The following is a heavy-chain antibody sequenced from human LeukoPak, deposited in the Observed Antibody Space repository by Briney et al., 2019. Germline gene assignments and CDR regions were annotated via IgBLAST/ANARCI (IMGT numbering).Heavy chain of an antibody. D-gene: IGHD3-10*01. Sequence: GGSLRLSCAASGVTFNNYGVHWVRQPPGKGLEWVALIRYDGRDTYYADSVKGRFTISRDNSKNTLYLQMNSVRAEDTAVYYCAKGGDVLRGFGELTQWGQGTLVTVSS. CDR2: IRYDGRDT. CDR3: AKGGDVLRGFGELTQ. V-gene: IGHV3-30*02. J-gene: IGHJ4*02. CDR1: GVTFNNYG.